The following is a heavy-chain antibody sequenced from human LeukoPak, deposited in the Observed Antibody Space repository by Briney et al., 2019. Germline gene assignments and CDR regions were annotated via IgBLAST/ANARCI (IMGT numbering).Heavy chain of an antibody. CDR1: GGSFSGYY. Sequence: SETLSLTCAVYGGSFSGYYWSWIRQPPGKGLEWIGEINHSGSTNYNPSLKSRVTISVDTSKNQFSLKLSSVTAADTVVYYCARRPYYYDSSGYYSDDYWGQGTLVTVSS. CDR2: INHSGST. J-gene: IGHJ4*02. V-gene: IGHV4-34*01. D-gene: IGHD3-22*01. CDR3: ARRPYYYDSSGYYSDDY.